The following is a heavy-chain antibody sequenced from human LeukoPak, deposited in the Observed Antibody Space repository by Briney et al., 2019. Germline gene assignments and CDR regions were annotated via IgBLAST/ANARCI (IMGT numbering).Heavy chain of an antibody. Sequence: SETLSLTCTVSGGSISSYYWSWIRQPPGKGLEWIGYIYYSGSTNCNPSLKSRVTISVDTSKNQFSLKLSSVTAADTAVYYCARMSPRATKASFDYWGQGTLVTVSS. J-gene: IGHJ4*02. CDR3: ARMSPRATKASFDY. CDR2: IYYSGST. D-gene: IGHD1-26*01. CDR1: GGSISSYY. V-gene: IGHV4-59*01.